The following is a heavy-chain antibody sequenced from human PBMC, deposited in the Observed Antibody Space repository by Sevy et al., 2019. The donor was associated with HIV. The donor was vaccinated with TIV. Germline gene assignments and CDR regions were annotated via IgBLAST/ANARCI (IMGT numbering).Heavy chain of an antibody. V-gene: IGHV3-21*01. CDR3: ARDYDFWSGYFNY. CDR1: GFTFSSYS. D-gene: IGHD3-3*01. Sequence: GGSLRLSCAASGFTFSSYSMNWVRQAPGKGLEWDSSISSSSSYIYYADSVKGRFTISRDNAKNSLYLQMNSLRAEDTAVYYCARDYDFWSGYFNYWGQGTLVTVSS. J-gene: IGHJ4*02. CDR2: ISSSSSYI.